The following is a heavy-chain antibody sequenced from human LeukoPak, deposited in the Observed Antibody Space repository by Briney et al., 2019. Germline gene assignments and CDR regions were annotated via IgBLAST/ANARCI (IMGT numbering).Heavy chain of an antibody. J-gene: IGHJ3*02. CDR1: GFTFSSYS. CDR3: ARDWGFDAFDI. Sequence: GGSLRLSCAASGFTFSSYSMNWVCQAPGKGLEWVSYISSSSSTIYYADSVKGRFTISRDNAKNSLYLQMNSLRAEDTAVYYCARDWGFDAFDIWGQGTMVTVSS. V-gene: IGHV3-48*04. CDR2: ISSSSSTI. D-gene: IGHD3-16*01.